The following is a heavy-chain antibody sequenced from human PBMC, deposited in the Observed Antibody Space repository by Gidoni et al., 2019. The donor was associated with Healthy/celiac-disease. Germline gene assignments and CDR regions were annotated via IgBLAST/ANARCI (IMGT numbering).Heavy chain of an antibody. CDR2: INPSGGST. V-gene: IGHV1-46*01. J-gene: IGHJ4*02. Sequence: QVQLVQSGAEVKKPGASVKVSCKASGYTFTSYYMHWVRQAPGQGLEWMGIINPSGGSTSYAQKFQGRVTMTRDTSTSTVYMELSSLRSEDTAVYYCARGQALRVGATTPSFGYWGQGNLVTVSS. CDR3: ARGQALRVGATTPSFGY. CDR1: GYTFTSYY. D-gene: IGHD1-26*01.